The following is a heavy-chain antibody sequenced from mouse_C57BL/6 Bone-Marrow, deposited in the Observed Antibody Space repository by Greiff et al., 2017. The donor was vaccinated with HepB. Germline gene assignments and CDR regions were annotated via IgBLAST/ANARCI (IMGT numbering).Heavy chain of an antibody. D-gene: IGHD2-5*01. Sequence: QVQLQQPGAELVKPGASVKMSCKASGYTFTSYWITWVKQRPGQGLEWIGDIYPGSGSTNYNEKFKSKATLTVDTSSSTAYMQLISLTSEDSAVYDCERGENDSNLFAYWGQGTTLTVSS. J-gene: IGHJ2*01. CDR1: GYTFTSYW. V-gene: IGHV1-55*01. CDR2: IYPGSGST. CDR3: ERGENDSNLFAY.